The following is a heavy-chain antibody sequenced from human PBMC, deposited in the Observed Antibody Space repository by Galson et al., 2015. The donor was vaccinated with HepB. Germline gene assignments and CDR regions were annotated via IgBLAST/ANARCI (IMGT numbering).Heavy chain of an antibody. CDR3: ASAQWLPLFAFDI. CDR2: ISSSGSTI. Sequence: SLRLSCAASGFTFSDYYMSWICQAPGKGLEWVSYISSSGSTIYYADSVKGRFTISRDNAKNSLYLQMNSLRAEDTAVYYCASAQWLPLFAFDIWGQGTMVTVSS. V-gene: IGHV3-11*01. J-gene: IGHJ3*02. D-gene: IGHD6-19*01. CDR1: GFTFSDYY.